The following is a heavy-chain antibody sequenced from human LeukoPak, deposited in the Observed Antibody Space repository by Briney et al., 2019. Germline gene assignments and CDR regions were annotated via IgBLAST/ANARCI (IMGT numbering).Heavy chain of an antibody. Sequence: GASVKVSCKASGGTFSSYAIRWVRQAPGQGLEWMGGIIPIFGTANYAQKFQGRDTITADESTSTAYMELSSLRSQDTAVYYCARELEKLLWFGEFDDAFDIWGQGTMVTVSS. CDR1: GGTFSSYA. CDR3: ARELEKLLWFGEFDDAFDI. V-gene: IGHV1-69*13. CDR2: IIPIFGTA. J-gene: IGHJ3*02. D-gene: IGHD3-10*01.